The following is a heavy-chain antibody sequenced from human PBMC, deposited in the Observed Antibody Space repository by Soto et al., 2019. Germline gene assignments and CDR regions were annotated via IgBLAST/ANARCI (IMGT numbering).Heavy chain of an antibody. D-gene: IGHD2-2*01. J-gene: IGHJ6*02. V-gene: IGHV4-30-4*01. CDR2: IYYSGST. Sequence: SETLSLTCTVSGGSISSGDYYWSWIRQPPGKGLEWIGYIYYSGSTYYNPSLKSRVTISVDTSKNQFSLKLSSVTAADTAVYYCASIVVVPAAPFYYYYGMDVWGQGTTVTVSS. CDR1: GGSISSGDYY. CDR3: ASIVVVPAAPFYYYYGMDV.